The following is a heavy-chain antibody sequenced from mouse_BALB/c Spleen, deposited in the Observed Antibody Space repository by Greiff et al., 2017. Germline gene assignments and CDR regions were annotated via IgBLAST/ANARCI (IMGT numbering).Heavy chain of an antibody. J-gene: IGHJ2*01. CDR2: IYPGDGDT. V-gene: IGHV1-80*01. CDR3: ARERYGNYNY. Sequence: VHLVESGAELVRPGSSVKISCKASGYAFSSYWMNWVKQRPGQGLEWIGQIYPGDGDTNYNGKFKGKATLTADKSSSTAYMQLSSLTSEDSAVYFCARERYGNYNYWGQGTTLTVSS. D-gene: IGHD2-10*02. CDR1: GYAFSSYW.